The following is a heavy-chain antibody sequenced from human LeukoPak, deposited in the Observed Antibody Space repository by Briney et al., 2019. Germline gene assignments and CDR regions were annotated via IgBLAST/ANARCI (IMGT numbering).Heavy chain of an antibody. D-gene: IGHD5-24*01. V-gene: IGHV3-30*18. Sequence: SCKVSGYTLTELSMHWVRQAPGKGLEWVAIISFDGSNIQFGDSVRGRFTISRDNPKNTVFLQMNSLRGDDTAVYYCVKGGDGSIPFDYWGQGTLVSVSS. CDR3: VKGGDGSIPFDY. CDR1: GYTLTELS. CDR2: ISFDGSNI. J-gene: IGHJ4*02.